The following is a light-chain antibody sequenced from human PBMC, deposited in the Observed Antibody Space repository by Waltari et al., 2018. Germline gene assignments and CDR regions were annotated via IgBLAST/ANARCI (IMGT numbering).Light chain of an antibody. CDR3: QSYDSHESLV. Sequence: FILTQPHSVSESPGKTVTISCTRSGGSIARNYVQWYQQRPGSAPTTVIYDDVQRPSGFPDRFSGSIDSSSYSASLTISELKTEDVADYYCQSYDSHESLVFVGWTKLTVL. CDR2: DDV. CDR1: GGSIARNY. V-gene: IGLV6-57*04. J-gene: IGLJ2*01.